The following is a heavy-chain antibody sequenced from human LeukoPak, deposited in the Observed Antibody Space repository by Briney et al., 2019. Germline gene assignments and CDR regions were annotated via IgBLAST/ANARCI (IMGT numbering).Heavy chain of an antibody. CDR2: ISWDGRT. CDR3: AKERGDYGDYALSD. D-gene: IGHD4-17*01. V-gene: IGHV3-43*01. CDR1: GFTFDGYT. J-gene: IGHJ4*02. Sequence: PGGSLRLSCAASGFTFDGYTMHWVRQGLGKGLEWVSLISWDGRTYYVDPVKGRFTISRDNSKNSLYLQMNSLRTEDTALYYCAKERGDYGDYALSDWGQGTLVTVSS.